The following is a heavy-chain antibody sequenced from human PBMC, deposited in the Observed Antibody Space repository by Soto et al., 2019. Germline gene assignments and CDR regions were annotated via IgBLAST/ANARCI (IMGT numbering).Heavy chain of an antibody. CDR1: GFTFSSYG. CDR2: ISYDGSNK. D-gene: IGHD4-17*01. J-gene: IGHJ4*01. V-gene: IGHV3-30*18. CDR3: AKEVDAVHGDY. Sequence: QVQLVESGGGVVQPGRSLRLSCAASGFTFSSYGMHWVRQAPGKGLEWVAVISYDGSNKYYADSVKGRFTISRDNSKNTLYLQMNSLKAEDTAVYYCAKEVDAVHGDYWGQGTLVTVSS.